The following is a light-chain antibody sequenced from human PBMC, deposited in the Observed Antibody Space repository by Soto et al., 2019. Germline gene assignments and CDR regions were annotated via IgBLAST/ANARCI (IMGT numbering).Light chain of an antibody. J-gene: IGLJ1*01. V-gene: IGLV2-8*01. CDR1: SSDVGVYNY. Sequence: QSVLTQPPSASGSPRQSVTISCTGTSSDVGVYNYVSWYQQHPGKAPKLMIYEVSKRPSGVPDRFSGSKSGNTASLTVSGLQAEDEADYYCSSYAGFNNPGVFGTGTKVTVL. CDR3: SSYAGFNNPGV. CDR2: EVS.